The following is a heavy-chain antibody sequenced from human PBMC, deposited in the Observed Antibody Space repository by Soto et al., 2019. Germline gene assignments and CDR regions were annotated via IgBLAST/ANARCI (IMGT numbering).Heavy chain of an antibody. V-gene: IGHV4-31*03. CDR3: ARHGPDNYDILTGPNDDAFDI. J-gene: IGHJ3*02. CDR2: IYYSGST. Sequence: SETLSLTCTVSGGSISSGGYYWSWIRQHPGKGLEWIGYIYYSGSTYYNPSLKSRVTISVDTSKNQFSLKLSSVTAADTAVYYCARHGPDNYDILTGPNDDAFDIWGQGTMVTVSS. CDR1: GGSISSGGYY. D-gene: IGHD3-9*01.